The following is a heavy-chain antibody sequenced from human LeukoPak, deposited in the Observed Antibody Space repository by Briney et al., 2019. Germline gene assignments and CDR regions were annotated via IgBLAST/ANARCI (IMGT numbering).Heavy chain of an antibody. Sequence: GASVKVSCKASGYTFTSYDINWVRQATGQGLEWMGWMNPNSGNTGYAQKFQGRVTMTRNTSISTAYMELSSLRSEDTAVYYCARSLPRILVVIAAGYYYGMDVWGQGTTATVSS. CDR3: ARSLPRILVVIAAGYYYGMDV. J-gene: IGHJ6*02. CDR1: GYTFTSYD. D-gene: IGHD2-21*01. V-gene: IGHV1-8*01. CDR2: MNPNSGNT.